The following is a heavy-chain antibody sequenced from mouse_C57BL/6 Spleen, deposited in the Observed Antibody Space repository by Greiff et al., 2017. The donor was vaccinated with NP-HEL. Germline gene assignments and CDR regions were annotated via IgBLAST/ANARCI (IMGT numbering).Heavy chain of an antibody. Sequence: EVQLQESGPELVKPGASVKIPCKASGYTFTDYNMDWVKQSHGKSLEWIGDINPNNGGTIYNQKFKGKATLTVDKSSSTAYMELRSLTSEDTAVYYCARREYYYGSSGAMDYWGQGTSVTVSS. CDR2: INPNNGGT. J-gene: IGHJ4*01. D-gene: IGHD1-1*01. CDR3: ARREYYYGSSGAMDY. CDR1: GYTFTDYN. V-gene: IGHV1-18*01.